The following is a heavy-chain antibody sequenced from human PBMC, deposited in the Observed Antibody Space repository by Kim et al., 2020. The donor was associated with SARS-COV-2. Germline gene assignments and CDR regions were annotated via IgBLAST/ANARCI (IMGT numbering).Heavy chain of an antibody. D-gene: IGHD3-22*01. CDR2: SYSSGGT. J-gene: IGHJ5*01. CDR1: GGSISSGGYY. CDR3: ARNVGLTVIVVVTRWF. Sequence: SETLSLTCTVSGGSISSGGYYWSWIRQHPGKGLDCIMYSYSSGGTYYNPSLKSRITISVDASTNKFSLKLSSVTAADTAVDYCARNVGLTVIVVVTRWF. V-gene: IGHV4-31*03.